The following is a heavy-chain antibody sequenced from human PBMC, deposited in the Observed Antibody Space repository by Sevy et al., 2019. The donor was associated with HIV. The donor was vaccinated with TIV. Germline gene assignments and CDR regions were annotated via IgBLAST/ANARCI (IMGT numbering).Heavy chain of an antibody. CDR1: GFTFSSYW. CDR2: INSDGSST. Sequence: GGSLRLSCAASGFTFSSYWMHWVRQAPGKGLVWVSRINSDGSSTSYADSVKGRFTISRDNAKNTLYLQMNSLRAEDTAVYYWARGATYYYYYYMDVWGKGTTVTVSS. J-gene: IGHJ6*03. CDR3: ARGATYYYYYYMDV. V-gene: IGHV3-74*01.